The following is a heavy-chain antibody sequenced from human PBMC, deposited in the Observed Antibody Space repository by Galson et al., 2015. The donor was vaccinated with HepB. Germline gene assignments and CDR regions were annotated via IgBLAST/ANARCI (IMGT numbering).Heavy chain of an antibody. CDR2: IDWDDDE. V-gene: IGHV2-70*04. Sequence: PALVEPTQTLTLTCTFSGFSLRTTGMRVSWIRQPPGKALEWLARIDWDDDEFYNTSLRTRLTISKDTSKNQVVLTMTNMDPVDTATYYCARNGIYWGPGILVTVSS. CDR1: GFSLRTTGMR. D-gene: IGHD2/OR15-2a*01. J-gene: IGHJ1*01. CDR3: ARNGIY.